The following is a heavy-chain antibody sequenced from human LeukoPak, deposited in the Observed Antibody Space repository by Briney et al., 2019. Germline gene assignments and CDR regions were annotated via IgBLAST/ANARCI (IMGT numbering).Heavy chain of an antibody. Sequence: GGSLRLSCAASGFTFDDYGMSWVRQAPGKGLEWVSGINWNGGRIDYADSVKGRFTISRDNAKNSLYLQMNSLRAEDTAVYYCARDQNYYGSGSFYYYYYMDVWGKGTTVTVSS. D-gene: IGHD3-10*01. CDR2: INWNGGRI. V-gene: IGHV3-20*04. CDR1: GFTFDDYG. J-gene: IGHJ6*03. CDR3: ARDQNYYGSGSFYYYYYMDV.